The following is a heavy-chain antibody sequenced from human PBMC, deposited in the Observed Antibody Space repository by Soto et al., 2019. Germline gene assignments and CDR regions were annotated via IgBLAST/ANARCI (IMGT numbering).Heavy chain of an antibody. CDR1: GFTFSAYL. CDR2: IRRNGISK. J-gene: IGHJ4*02. D-gene: IGHD6-6*01. Sequence: GGSLRLSCAASGFTFSAYLMSWARQAPGKGLEWVANIRRNGISKYYADSVKGRFTISRDNSKNTLYLQMTSLRAEDTAVYYCAKAWLGEQLGEWGYFDYWGQGTLVTVSS. V-gene: IGHV3-23*01. CDR3: AKAWLGEQLGEWGYFDY.